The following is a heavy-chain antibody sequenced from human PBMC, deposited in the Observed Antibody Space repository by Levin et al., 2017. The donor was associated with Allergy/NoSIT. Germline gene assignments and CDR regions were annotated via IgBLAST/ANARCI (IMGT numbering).Heavy chain of an antibody. J-gene: IGHJ4*02. CDR2: ISGSGGST. V-gene: IGHV3-23*01. D-gene: IGHD4-17*01. Sequence: SCAASGFTFSSYAMSWVRQAPGKGLEWVSAISGSGGSTYYADSVKGRFTISRDNSKNTLYLQMNSLRAEDTAVYYCAKDIRDTVTHFDYWGQGTLVTVSS. CDR1: GFTFSSYA. CDR3: AKDIRDTVTHFDY.